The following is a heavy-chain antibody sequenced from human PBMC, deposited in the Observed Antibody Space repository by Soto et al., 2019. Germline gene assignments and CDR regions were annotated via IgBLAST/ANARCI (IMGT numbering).Heavy chain of an antibody. CDR3: AKGHYYDSSGAYSYSEY. CDR1: GFTFSSYG. J-gene: IGHJ4*02. D-gene: IGHD3-22*01. CDR2: ISYDGNNE. Sequence: GGSLRLSCAASGFTFSSYGMHWVRQAPGKGLEWVAIISYDGNNEYYADSVKGRFTISRDNSNNTLYLQMNSLRTEDTAVFFCAKGHYYDSSGAYSYSEYWGQGIMVTVSS. V-gene: IGHV3-30*18.